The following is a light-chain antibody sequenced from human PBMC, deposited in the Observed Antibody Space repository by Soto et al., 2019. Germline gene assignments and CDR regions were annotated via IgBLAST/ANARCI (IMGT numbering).Light chain of an antibody. CDR1: QSVSSF. J-gene: IGKJ4*01. V-gene: IGKV3-11*01. CDR3: QHRSNWPRLT. CDR2: DAV. Sequence: EIELTQSPATLSLSPGERAILSCRASQSVSSFLVWYQQKPGQAPRLLIYDAVNRVTGIPARFSGSGSGTDFTLTISSLEPEDFAVYYCQHRSNWPRLTFGGGTKVEIK.